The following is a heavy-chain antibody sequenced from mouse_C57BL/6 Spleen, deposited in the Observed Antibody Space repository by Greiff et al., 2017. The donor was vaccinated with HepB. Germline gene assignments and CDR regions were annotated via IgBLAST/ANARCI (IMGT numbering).Heavy chain of an antibody. CDR3: ARDRASTMSTTGYYYAMDY. V-gene: IGHV5-4*01. CDR2: ISDGGSYT. Sequence: EVKLVESGGGLVKPGGSLKLSCAASGFTFSSYAMSWVRQTPEKRLEWVATISDGGSYTYYPDNVKGRFTISRDNAKNNLYLQMSHLKSEDTAMYYWARDRASTMSTTGYYYAMDYWGQGTSVTVSS. CDR1: GFTFSSYA. J-gene: IGHJ4*01. D-gene: IGHD2-4*01.